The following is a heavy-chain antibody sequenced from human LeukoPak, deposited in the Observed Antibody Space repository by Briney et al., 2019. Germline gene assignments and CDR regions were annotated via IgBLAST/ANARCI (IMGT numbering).Heavy chain of an antibody. Sequence: GALRLSCAASGSTFSSYWMHWVRQAPGKGLVWVSRINSDGSSTSYADSVKGRFTISRDNAKNTLYMQMNSLSAEDTAVYYCARETRYYVSDYWGQGTLVTVSS. V-gene: IGHV3-74*01. D-gene: IGHD3-10*02. CDR3: ARETRYYVSDY. CDR2: INSDGSST. J-gene: IGHJ4*02. CDR1: GSTFSSYW.